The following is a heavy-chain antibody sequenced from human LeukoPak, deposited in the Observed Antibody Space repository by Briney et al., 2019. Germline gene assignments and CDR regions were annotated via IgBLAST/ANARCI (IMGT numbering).Heavy chain of an antibody. J-gene: IGHJ4*02. V-gene: IGHV3-7*01. CDR3: ASEWELLGSYYFDY. D-gene: IGHD1-26*01. Sequence: TGGSLRLSCAASGFTFSSYWMSWVRQAPGKGLEWVANIKQDGSEKHYVDSVKGRFTISRDNAKNSLYLQMNSLRAEDTAVYYCASEWELLGSYYFDYWGQGTLVTVSS. CDR1: GFTFSSYW. CDR2: IKQDGSEK.